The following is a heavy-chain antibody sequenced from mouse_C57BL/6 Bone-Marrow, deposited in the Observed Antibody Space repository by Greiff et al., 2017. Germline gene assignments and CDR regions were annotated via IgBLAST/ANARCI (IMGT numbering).Heavy chain of an antibody. CDR3: TTSVITTVVVDY. CDR1: GFNIKDDY. Sequence: EVQLQQSGAELVRPGASVKLSCTASGFNIKDDYMHWVKQRPEQGLEWIGWIDPENGDTEYASKFQGKATITADTSSNTAYLQLSSLTSEDTAVYYCTTSVITTVVVDYWGQGTTLTVSS. V-gene: IGHV14-4*01. CDR2: IDPENGDT. J-gene: IGHJ2*01. D-gene: IGHD1-1*01.